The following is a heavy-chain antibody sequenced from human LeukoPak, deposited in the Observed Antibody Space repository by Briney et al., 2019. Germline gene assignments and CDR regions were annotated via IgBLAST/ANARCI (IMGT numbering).Heavy chain of an antibody. Sequence: GESLKISCKGSGYTFTTYWIGWVRQMPGKGLEWMGIIYPGDPDTRYSPSFQGQVTISADKSINTAYLQWSSLKASDTAMYFCARENSPYCGGGCYLDYWGQGTLVTVSS. CDR1: GYTFTTYW. J-gene: IGHJ4*02. CDR3: ARENSPYCGGGCYLDY. V-gene: IGHV5-51*01. D-gene: IGHD2-21*02. CDR2: IYPGDPDT.